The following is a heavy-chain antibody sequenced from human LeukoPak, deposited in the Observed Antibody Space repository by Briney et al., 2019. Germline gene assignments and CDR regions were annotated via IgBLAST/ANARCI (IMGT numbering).Heavy chain of an antibody. CDR3: ARAYTFGGVIAAFDY. J-gene: IGHJ4*02. Sequence: GGSLRLSCAASRFTFSSYEMNWVRQAPGRGRGGISYISTTGSTTYYADSVKGRLTISRDNAKNSLYLQMNSLRAEDTAVYCCARAYTFGGVIAAFDYWGQGTLVTVSS. V-gene: IGHV3-48*03. D-gene: IGHD3-16*02. CDR1: RFTFSSYE. CDR2: ISTTGSTT.